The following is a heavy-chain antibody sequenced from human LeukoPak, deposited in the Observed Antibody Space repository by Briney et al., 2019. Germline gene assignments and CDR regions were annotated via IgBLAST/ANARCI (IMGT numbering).Heavy chain of an antibody. CDR2: TSYDGSNK. CDR1: GYIFSNYG. Sequence: GRSLRLSCAASGYIFSNYGMHWVRQAPGKGLEWVAFTSYDGSNKYYADSVKGRFTISRDNSKNTLYLQMNSLRAEDTAVYYCAKSGARMATNLDYWGQGTLVTVSS. D-gene: IGHD5-24*01. CDR3: AKSGARMATNLDY. V-gene: IGHV3-30*18. J-gene: IGHJ4*02.